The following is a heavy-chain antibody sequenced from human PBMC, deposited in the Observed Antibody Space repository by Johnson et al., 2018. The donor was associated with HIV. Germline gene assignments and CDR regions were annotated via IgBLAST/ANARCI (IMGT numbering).Heavy chain of an antibody. Sequence: VQLVESGGGLIQPGGSLRLSCTASGFTFSSHAMSWVRQAPGKGLEWVSAISGSGGSTYYADSVKGRFTITRTNAKNSVYLQMNSLRSDDTAVYYCARVSSTSWALDIWGQGTLVTVSS. V-gene: IGHV3-23*04. J-gene: IGHJ3*02. CDR1: GFTFSSHA. CDR2: ISGSGGST. D-gene: IGHD2-15*01. CDR3: ARVSSTSWALDI.